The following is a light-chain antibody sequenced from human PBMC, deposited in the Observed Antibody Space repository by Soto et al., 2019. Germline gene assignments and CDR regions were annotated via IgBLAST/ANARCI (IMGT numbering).Light chain of an antibody. Sequence: EIVMTQSPATLSVSPGERATLSCRASQSVSSNLAWYQQKPGQAPRFLIFHASTRATGIPARFSGSGSGTEFTLTISSLQSEDFVVYYCQHYNNWPYTFGQGTKLEIK. CDR2: HAS. CDR1: QSVSSN. J-gene: IGKJ2*01. V-gene: IGKV3-15*01. CDR3: QHYNNWPYT.